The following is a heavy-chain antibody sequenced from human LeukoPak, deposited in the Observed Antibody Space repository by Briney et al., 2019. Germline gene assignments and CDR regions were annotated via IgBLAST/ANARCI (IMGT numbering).Heavy chain of an antibody. V-gene: IGHV3-33*01. CDR2: IWYDGSNK. Sequence: GGSLRLSCAASGFTFSSHGMHWVRQAPGKGLEWVAVIWYDGSNKYYADSVKGRFTISRDNSKNTLYLQMNSLRAEDTAVYYCAREGSSNAFDYWGQGTLVTVSS. J-gene: IGHJ4*02. D-gene: IGHD4-11*01. CDR1: GFTFSSHG. CDR3: AREGSSNAFDY.